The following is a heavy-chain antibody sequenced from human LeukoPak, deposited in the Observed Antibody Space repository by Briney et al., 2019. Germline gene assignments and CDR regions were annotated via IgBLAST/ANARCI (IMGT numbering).Heavy chain of an antibody. CDR2: VNSDGSST. J-gene: IGHJ3*02. CDR1: GFTFITYW. CDR3: ASLFLCYGCSSSSHNFNI. D-gene: IGHD6-6*01. V-gene: IGHV3-74*01. Sequence: GGSLRLSCAASGFTFITYWMHWVRQPPGKGLVWVSRVNSDGSSTTYADSVKGRFTISRDNAKNTLYLQMNSLRAEDTAVYYCASLFLCYGCSSSSHNFNIWGQGTMVTVSS.